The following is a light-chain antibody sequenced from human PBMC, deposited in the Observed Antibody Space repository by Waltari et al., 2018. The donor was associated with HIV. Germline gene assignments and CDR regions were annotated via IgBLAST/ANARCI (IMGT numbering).Light chain of an antibody. Sequence: QSALAQPASMSGSPGQSVTISCPGSHSDIGTFDFVSWYQQLPGKAPKLLIYRVTFRPSGVPSRFSASKSANTASLTISDLQTEDEAHYYCSSYTITNTWVFGGGTLLTVL. CDR3: SSYTITNTWV. J-gene: IGLJ3*02. V-gene: IGLV2-14*01. CDR2: RVT. CDR1: HSDIGTFDF.